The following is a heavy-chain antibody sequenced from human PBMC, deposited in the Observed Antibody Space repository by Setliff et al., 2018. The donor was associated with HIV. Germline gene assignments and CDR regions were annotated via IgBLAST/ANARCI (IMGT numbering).Heavy chain of an antibody. D-gene: IGHD6-13*01. J-gene: IGHJ5*02. Sequence: ASVKVSCKASGYTFTGYYMHWVRQAPGQGLEWMGWINPNNGGTNYAQKLQGRVTMTTDTSTSTAYMELRRLRSDDTAVYYRARDPKEYSSSWYDSGEYNWFDPWGQGTLVTVSS. CDR3: ARDPKEYSSSWYDSGEYNWFDP. CDR2: INPNNGGT. CDR1: GYTFTGYY. V-gene: IGHV1-2*02.